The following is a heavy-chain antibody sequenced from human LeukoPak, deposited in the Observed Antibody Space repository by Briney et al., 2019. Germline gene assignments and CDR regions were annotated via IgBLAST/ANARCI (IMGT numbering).Heavy chain of an antibody. CDR1: GGSISSSSYY. Sequence: SETLSLTCTVSGGSISSSSYYWGWIRQPPGKGLEWIGSIYYSGSTYYNPSLKSRVTISVDTSKNQFSLKLSSVTAADTAVYYCAREGIRIAAGTTTIDYWGQGTLVTVSS. V-gene: IGHV4-39*07. J-gene: IGHJ4*02. D-gene: IGHD6-13*01. CDR2: IYYSGST. CDR3: AREGIRIAAGTTTIDY.